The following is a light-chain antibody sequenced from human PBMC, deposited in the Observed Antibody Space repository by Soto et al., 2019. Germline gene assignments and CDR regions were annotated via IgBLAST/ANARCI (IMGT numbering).Light chain of an antibody. V-gene: IGKV4-1*01. Sequence: DIVMTQSPDSLAVSLGERATINCKSSRSVLYSSNNKNYLAWYQQKPGQPPKLLIYGASTRASGVPDRFSGSGSGTDFTLTISSLQAEDVAVYYCQQYYTIPYTFGQGTKLEIK. CDR1: RSVLYSSNNKNY. CDR3: QQYYTIPYT. CDR2: GAS. J-gene: IGKJ2*01.